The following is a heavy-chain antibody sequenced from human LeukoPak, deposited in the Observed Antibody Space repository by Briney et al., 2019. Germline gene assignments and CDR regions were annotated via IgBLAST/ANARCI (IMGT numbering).Heavy chain of an antibody. D-gene: IGHD3-3*02. CDR1: GFALSDAW. J-gene: IGHJ4*02. CDR3: TSFSRGY. CDR2: VKRKTDGGTT. V-gene: IGHV3-15*01. Sequence: PGGSLRLSCAASGFALSDAWMTWVRQAPVKGLEWVGRVKRKTDGGTTDYAAPVRGRFTISRDDSKNTLYLQMNSLKTEDTAVYYCTSFSRGYWGQGTLVTVSS.